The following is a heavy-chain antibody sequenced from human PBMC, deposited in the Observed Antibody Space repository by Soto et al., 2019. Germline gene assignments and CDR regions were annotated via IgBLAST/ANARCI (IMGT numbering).Heavy chain of an antibody. Sequence: PSETLSLTCSVSGDSISRIDYYWTWIRQHPEKGLEWIGNINFRGNTYYSPSLESRLTISVDTSKNQFSLKLTSVTAADTAVYYCAREGGSYDSGGYLIRGAFDIWGQGTMVTVSS. CDR1: GDSISRIDYY. D-gene: IGHD3-22*01. CDR2: INFRGNT. J-gene: IGHJ3*02. V-gene: IGHV4-31*03. CDR3: AREGGSYDSGGYLIRGAFDI.